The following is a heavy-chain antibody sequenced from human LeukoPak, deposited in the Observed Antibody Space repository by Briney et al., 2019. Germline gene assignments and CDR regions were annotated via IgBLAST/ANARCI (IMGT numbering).Heavy chain of an antibody. D-gene: IGHD2-8*01. Sequence: PGGSLRLSCAASGFTFSSYDMHWVRQATGKGLEWVSAISGTGADTYYADSVKGRFTISRDNTKDTLYLRMNTLRAEDTAVFYCAKRPSAYCSDGGCYFNYWGQGTLVTVSS. V-gene: IGHV3-23*01. J-gene: IGHJ4*02. CDR3: AKRPSAYCSDGGCYFNY. CDR1: GFTFSSYD. CDR2: ISGTGADT.